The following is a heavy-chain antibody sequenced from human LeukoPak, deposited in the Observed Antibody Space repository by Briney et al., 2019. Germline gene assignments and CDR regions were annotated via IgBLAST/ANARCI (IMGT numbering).Heavy chain of an antibody. CDR1: GFNLASYS. Sequence: GGSLRLSCAASGFNLASYSMSWVRQAPGKGLEWVAVISYDGSNKYYADSVKGRFTISRDNSKNTLYLQMNSLRAEDTAVYYCARGLFDLDYYDSSGPIDYWGQGTLVTVSS. CDR3: ARGLFDLDYYDSSGPIDY. J-gene: IGHJ4*02. CDR2: ISYDGSNK. D-gene: IGHD3-22*01. V-gene: IGHV3-30*04.